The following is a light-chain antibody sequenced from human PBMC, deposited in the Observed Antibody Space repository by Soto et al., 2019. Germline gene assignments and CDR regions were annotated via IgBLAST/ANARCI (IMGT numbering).Light chain of an antibody. CDR3: SSYTSSVSYV. CDR2: DVS. J-gene: IGLJ1*01. CDR1: SSDVGGYNY. Sequence: QSVLTQPASVSGSPGQSITISCTGTSSDVGGYNYVSWYQQHPGKAPKLMIYDVSNRPSGVSNRFSGSKSGKTASLTISGLQAEDEADYYCSSYTSSVSYVFGSGTKVTVL. V-gene: IGLV2-14*03.